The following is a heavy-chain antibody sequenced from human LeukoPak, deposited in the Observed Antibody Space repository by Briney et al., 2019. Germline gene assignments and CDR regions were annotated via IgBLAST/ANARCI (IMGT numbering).Heavy chain of an antibody. J-gene: IGHJ6*02. CDR1: GYTFTSYG. Sequence: GASVKVSCKASGYTFTSYGISWVRQAPGQGLEWMGWISAYNGNTNYAQKLQGRDTMTTDTSTSTAYMELRSLRSDDTAVYYCARRASYYSGYDQYYYYGMDVWGQGTLVTVSS. D-gene: IGHD5-12*01. CDR3: ARRASYYSGYDQYYYYGMDV. V-gene: IGHV1-18*04. CDR2: ISAYNGNT.